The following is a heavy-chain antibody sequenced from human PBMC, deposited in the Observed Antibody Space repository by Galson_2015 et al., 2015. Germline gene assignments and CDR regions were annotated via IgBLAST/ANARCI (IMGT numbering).Heavy chain of an antibody. CDR1: KFTFSNAW. CDR2: IKSKTDGGTT. D-gene: IGHD3-3*01. V-gene: IGHV3-15*01. J-gene: IGHJ6*03. CDR3: TTLSSYYDFWSGSSAYYYMDV. Sequence: SLRLSCAASKFTFSNAWMSWVRQAPGKGLEWVGRIKSKTDGGTTDYAAPVKGRFTISRDDSKNMLYLQMNSLKTEDTAAYYCTTLSSYYDFWSGSSAYYYMDVWGKGTTVTVSS.